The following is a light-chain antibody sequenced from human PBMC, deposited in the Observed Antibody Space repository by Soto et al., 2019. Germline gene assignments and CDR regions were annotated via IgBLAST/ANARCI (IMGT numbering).Light chain of an antibody. V-gene: IGLV2-14*01. CDR2: EVH. Sequence: QSALTQPASVSGSPGQSITISCTGTSSDVGGYNYVSWYQHHPGKAPKLMLYEVHNRPSGVSNRFSGSKSGNTASLTISGLQAEDEADYYCNSYTSSSTLVFGGGTKVTVL. J-gene: IGLJ2*01. CDR1: SSDVGGYNY. CDR3: NSYTSSSTLV.